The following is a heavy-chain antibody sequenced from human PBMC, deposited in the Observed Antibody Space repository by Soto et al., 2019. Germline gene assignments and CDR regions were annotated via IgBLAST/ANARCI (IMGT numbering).Heavy chain of an antibody. CDR1: GGSISSSNW. CDR3: ARDYYGSGGFDP. J-gene: IGHJ5*02. V-gene: IGHV4-4*02. Sequence: SETLSLTCTVSGGSISSSNWWSWVRQPPGKGLEWIGEIYYSGSTNYNPSLKSRVTISVDTSKNQFSLKLSSVTAADTAVYYCARDYYGSGGFDPWGQGTLVTVSS. D-gene: IGHD3-10*01. CDR2: IYYSGST.